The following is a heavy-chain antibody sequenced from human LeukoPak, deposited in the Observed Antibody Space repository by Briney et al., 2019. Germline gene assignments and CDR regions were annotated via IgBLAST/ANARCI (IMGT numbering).Heavy chain of an antibody. CDR1: GGTFRSYA. V-gene: IGHV1-69*13. CDR2: IIPIFGTP. D-gene: IGHD6-13*01. Sequence: SVKVSCKASGGTFRSYAINWVRQAPGQGLEWMGGIIPIFGTPNYAQKFQGRVTITADESTSTAYMVLSSLRSEDTAVYYCARSEQQLPAGFFDYWGQGTLVTVSS. CDR3: ARSEQQLPAGFFDY. J-gene: IGHJ4*02.